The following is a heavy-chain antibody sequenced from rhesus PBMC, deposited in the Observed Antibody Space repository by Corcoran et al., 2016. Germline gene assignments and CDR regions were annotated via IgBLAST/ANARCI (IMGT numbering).Heavy chain of an antibody. CDR1: GVSIRSNW. CDR3: ARDWCHGSGCSSLDV. J-gene: IGHJ5-2*02. V-gene: IGHV4-173*01. Sequence: QLQLQESGPGLVKPSETLSLTCAVSGVSIRSNWWSWIRQPPGKGLEWIGRISGSDGSPNYNPSLKSRVTTSTDTSKNQFSLKLSSVTAADTAVYYCARDWCHGSGCSSLDVWGRGVLVTVSS. D-gene: IGHD2-21*01. CDR2: ISGSDGSP.